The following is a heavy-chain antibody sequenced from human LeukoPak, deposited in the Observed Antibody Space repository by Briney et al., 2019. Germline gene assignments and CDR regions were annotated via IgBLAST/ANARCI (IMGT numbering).Heavy chain of an antibody. CDR3: AKGGTYYYGSGSSWGPHAFDI. J-gene: IGHJ3*02. V-gene: IGHV3-66*01. Sequence: GGSLRLSCAASGFTVSSNYMSGVRQAPGKGLEWVLDIYSGDSTYYVDSVKGRFTISRDNSKNTLYLQINSLRAEDTAVYYCAKGGTYYYGSGSSWGPHAFDIWGQGTMVTVSS. D-gene: IGHD3-10*01. CDR2: IYSGDST. CDR1: GFTVSSNY.